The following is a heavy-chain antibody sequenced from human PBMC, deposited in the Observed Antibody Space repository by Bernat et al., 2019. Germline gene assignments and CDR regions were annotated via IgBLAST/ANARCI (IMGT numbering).Heavy chain of an antibody. CDR3: ERVQVTIVDY. CDR1: GFRFNSYW. CDR2: IKEDGSEK. J-gene: IGHJ4*02. D-gene: IGHD3-10*01. Sequence: EVQLVESGGGLVQPGGSLRLSCAASGFRFNSYWMSWVRQAPGKGPEWVANIKEDGSEKYYVESVKGRFTISRDNTQNSLYLQMNSLRAEDSAVYYCERVQVTIVDYWGQGTLVTVSS. V-gene: IGHV3-7*03.